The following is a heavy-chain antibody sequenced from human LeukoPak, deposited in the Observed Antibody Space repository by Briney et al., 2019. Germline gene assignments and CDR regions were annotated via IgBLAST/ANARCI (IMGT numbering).Heavy chain of an antibody. J-gene: IGHJ5*02. Sequence: PGGSLRLSCAASGLTFSRYNMNWVRQAPGKGLEWVSFMSSSVSTIYYADSVKGRFTISRDNAKNSLYLQMSSLRGEDTAVYYCARGGPQGWFDPWGQGTLVTVSS. CDR1: GLTFSRYN. CDR3: ARGGPQGWFDP. CDR2: MSSSVSTI. V-gene: IGHV3-48*04. D-gene: IGHD3-16*01.